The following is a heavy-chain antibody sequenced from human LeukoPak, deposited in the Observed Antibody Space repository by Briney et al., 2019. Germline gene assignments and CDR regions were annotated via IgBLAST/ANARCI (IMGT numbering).Heavy chain of an antibody. V-gene: IGHV4-34*01. CDR3: ARALYGGSNYYYYHMDV. CDR2: INHSGST. J-gene: IGHJ6*03. CDR1: GGSFSGYY. D-gene: IGHD2/OR15-2a*01. Sequence: SETLFLTCVVYGGSFSGYYWSWIRQPPGKGLEWIGEINHSGSTNYNPSLKSRVTISVDTSKNQFSLKLTSVTAADTAVYYCARALYGGSNYYYYHMDVWGKGTTVTVSS.